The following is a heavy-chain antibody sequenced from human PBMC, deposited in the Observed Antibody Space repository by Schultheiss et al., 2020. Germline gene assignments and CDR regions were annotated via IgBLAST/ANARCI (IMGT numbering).Heavy chain of an antibody. J-gene: IGHJ5*02. D-gene: IGHD2/OR15-2a*01. Sequence: SETLSLTCAVYGGSFSGYYWSWIRQHPGKGLEWIGSIYYSGSTYYNPSLKSRVTISVDTSKNQFSLKLSSVTAADTAVYYCARAHPTRNRRNWFDPWGQGTLVTVSS. CDR2: IYYSGST. CDR1: GGSFSGYY. V-gene: IGHV4-34*01. CDR3: ARAHPTRNRRNWFDP.